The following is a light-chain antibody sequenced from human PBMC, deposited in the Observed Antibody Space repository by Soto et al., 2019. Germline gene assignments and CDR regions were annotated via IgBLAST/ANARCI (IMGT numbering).Light chain of an antibody. Sequence: VLTQPPSVSAAPGQKVTISCSGSSSNIGGNSVSWYQQLPGTTPNLLIYDDNKRPSGIPARFSGSKSGTSATLGITGFQTGDEADYYCGSWDSSLSAYVFGTGTKVTVL. CDR1: SSNIGGNS. CDR2: DDN. J-gene: IGLJ1*01. V-gene: IGLV1-51*01. CDR3: GSWDSSLSAYV.